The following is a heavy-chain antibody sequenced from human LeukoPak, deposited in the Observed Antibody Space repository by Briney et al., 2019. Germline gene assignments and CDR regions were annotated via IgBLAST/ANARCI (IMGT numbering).Heavy chain of an antibody. J-gene: IGHJ6*02. Sequence: GGSLRLSCAASGFTFSSYEMNWVRQAPGKGLEWVSYISSSGSTIYYADSVKGRFTISRDNAKNSLYLQMNSLRAEDTAVYYCARSGKVVAGRYYGMDVWGQGTTVTVSS. D-gene: IGHD6-19*01. CDR3: ARSGKVVAGRYYGMDV. CDR1: GFTFSSYE. V-gene: IGHV3-48*03. CDR2: ISSSGSTI.